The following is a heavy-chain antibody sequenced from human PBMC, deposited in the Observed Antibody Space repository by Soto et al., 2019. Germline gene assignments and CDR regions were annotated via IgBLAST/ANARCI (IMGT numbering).Heavy chain of an antibody. D-gene: IGHD4-17*01. CDR3: ARAHYGDYGYGMDV. J-gene: IGHJ6*02. Sequence: SETLSLTCTVSGGSISSSDYYWGWIRQPPGKGLEWIGYIYESGSTYYNPSLKSRVTISVDRSKNQFSLKLSSVTAADTAVYYCARAHYGDYGYGMDVWGQGTTVTVSS. V-gene: IGHV4-30-2*01. CDR1: GGSISSSDYY. CDR2: IYESGST.